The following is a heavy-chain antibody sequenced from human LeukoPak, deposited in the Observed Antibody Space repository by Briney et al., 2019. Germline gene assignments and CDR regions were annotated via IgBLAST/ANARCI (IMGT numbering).Heavy chain of an antibody. D-gene: IGHD4-17*01. V-gene: IGHV3-30*03. CDR3: ARPPSYTTVTTFVRYHFDY. J-gene: IGHJ4*02. CDR2: ISYDGSNK. CDR1: GFTFSNYG. Sequence: GGSLRLSCAASGFTFSNYGMHWVRQAPGKGLEWVAVISYDGSNKYYADSVKGRFTISRDNSKNTLYLQMNSLRAEDTAVYYCARPPSYTTVTTFVRYHFDYWGQGTLVTVSS.